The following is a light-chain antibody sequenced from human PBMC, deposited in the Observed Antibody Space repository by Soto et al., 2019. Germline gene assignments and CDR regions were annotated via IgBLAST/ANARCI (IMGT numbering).Light chain of an antibody. CDR3: QQYNNWPLT. J-gene: IGKJ4*01. Sequence: EIVMPQSPATLSVSPGERATLSCRASQSVSSNLDWYQQKPGQAPRLLIYGASTRATGIPARFSGSGSGTEFTLNISSLQSEDFAVYYCQQYNNWPLTFGGGTKVEIK. V-gene: IGKV3D-15*01. CDR1: QSVSSN. CDR2: GAS.